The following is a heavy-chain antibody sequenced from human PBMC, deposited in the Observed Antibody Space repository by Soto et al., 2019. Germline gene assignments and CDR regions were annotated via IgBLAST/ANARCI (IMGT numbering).Heavy chain of an antibody. J-gene: IGHJ6*03. Sequence: GGSLRLSCASSGLTLRGYAMDWVRQAPGKGPEYVSGISSNGVGTYYANSVQGRFAISRDNSKNTVYLQMGSLRPEDMAVYYCARRARPDFYYMGVWGKGTTVTVS. V-gene: IGHV3-64*01. CDR3: ARRARPDFYYMGV. D-gene: IGHD6-6*01. CDR2: ISSNGVGT. CDR1: GLTLRGYA.